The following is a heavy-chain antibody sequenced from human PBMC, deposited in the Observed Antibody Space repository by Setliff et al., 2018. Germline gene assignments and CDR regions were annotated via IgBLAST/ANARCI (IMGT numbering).Heavy chain of an antibody. Sequence: PGESLKISCKGSGYSFTSYWIGWVRQMPGKGLEWMGIIYPGDSDTRYSPSFQGQVTIPADKSISTAYLQWSSLKASDTAMYYCARHKGRAAAGTCFDIWGQGTLVTVSS. V-gene: IGHV5-51*01. CDR1: GYSFTSYW. CDR3: ARHKGRAAAGTCFDI. CDR2: IYPGDSDT. J-gene: IGHJ4*02. D-gene: IGHD6-13*01.